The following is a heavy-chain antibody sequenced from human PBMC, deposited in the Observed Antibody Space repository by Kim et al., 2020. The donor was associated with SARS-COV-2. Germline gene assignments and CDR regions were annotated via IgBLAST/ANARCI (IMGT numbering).Heavy chain of an antibody. CDR1: GFTFSDYH. Sequence: GGSLRLSCVVSGFTFSDYHMTWIRQAPGKGLEWVSYISSRSSDIKDAESVKGRATISRDNAKNSMYMEMNALRAEDSGKYYCARAAATPVDTSRLNLDSWGQGILVTVSS. V-gene: IGHV3-11*05. J-gene: IGHJ4*02. CDR3: ARAAATPVDTSRLNLDS. D-gene: IGHD5-18*01. CDR2: ISSRSSDI.